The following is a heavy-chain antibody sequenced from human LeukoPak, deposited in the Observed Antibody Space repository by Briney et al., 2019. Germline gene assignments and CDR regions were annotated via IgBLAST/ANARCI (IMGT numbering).Heavy chain of an antibody. CDR1: GFTFSSYE. CDR3: ARGHQQLDAFDI. Sequence: GGSLRLSCAASGFTFSSYEVNWVRQAPGKGLEWVSYISSSGSTIYYADAVKGRFTISRDNAKNSLYLQMNSLRAEDTAVYYCARGHQQLDAFDIWGQGTMVTVSS. D-gene: IGHD6-13*01. CDR2: ISSSGSTI. J-gene: IGHJ3*02. V-gene: IGHV3-48*03.